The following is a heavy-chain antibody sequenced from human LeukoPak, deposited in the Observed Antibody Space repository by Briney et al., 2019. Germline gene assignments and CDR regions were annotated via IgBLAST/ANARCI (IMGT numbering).Heavy chain of an antibody. CDR2: ISSSSSYI. J-gene: IGHJ4*02. Sequence: GGSLRLSCAASGFTFSSYSMNWVRQAPGKGLEWVSSISSSSSYIYYADSVKGRFTISRDNAKNSLYLQMSSLRAEDTAVYYCARRADYFNYFDYWGQGTLVTVSS. D-gene: IGHD2/OR15-2a*01. CDR1: GFTFSSYS. CDR3: ARRADYFNYFDY. V-gene: IGHV3-21*01.